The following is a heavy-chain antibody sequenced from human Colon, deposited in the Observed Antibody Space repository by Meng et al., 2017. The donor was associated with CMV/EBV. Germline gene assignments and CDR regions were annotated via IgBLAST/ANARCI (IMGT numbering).Heavy chain of an antibody. D-gene: IGHD1-26*01. CDR3: ARRGIGRDY. CDR2: IRYDGSKA. CDR1: GFSFNTFG. Sequence: GGSLRLSCSASGFSFNTFGMHWVRQAPGKGLEWVAFIRYDGSKADYADSVTGRFTISRDNAKNSLYLQMNSLRAEDTAVYYCARRGIGRDYWGQGTLVTVSS. J-gene: IGHJ4*02. V-gene: IGHV3-30*02.